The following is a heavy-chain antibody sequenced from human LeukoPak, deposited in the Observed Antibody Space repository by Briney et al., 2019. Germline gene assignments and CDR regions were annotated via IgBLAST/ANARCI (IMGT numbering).Heavy chain of an antibody. CDR2: ISWNSGSI. CDR1: GFTFDDYA. Sequence: GRSLRLSCAASGFTFDDYAMHWVRQAPGKGLEWVSGISWNSGSIGYADSVKGRFTISRDNAKNSLYLQMNSLRAEDTALYYCAKMRGNYYYYYGVDVWGQGTTVTVSS. V-gene: IGHV3-9*01. J-gene: IGHJ6*02. CDR3: AKMRGNYYYYYGVDV.